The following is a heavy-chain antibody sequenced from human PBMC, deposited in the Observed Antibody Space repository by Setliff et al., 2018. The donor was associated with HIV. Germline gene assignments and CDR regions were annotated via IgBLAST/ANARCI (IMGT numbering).Heavy chain of an antibody. CDR2: VSYTGTT. V-gene: IGHV4-30-4*01. Sequence: SETLSLTCTASYATLSTADYYWTWIRQPPGKGLEWIGFVSYTGTTRYSPSLRSRISISIDASKNKFSLQLSSVTAADTAAYYCARQSTTSRDFDSWGQGTLVTVSS. CDR3: ARQSTTSRDFDS. J-gene: IGHJ4*02. CDR1: YATLSTADYY. D-gene: IGHD2-2*01.